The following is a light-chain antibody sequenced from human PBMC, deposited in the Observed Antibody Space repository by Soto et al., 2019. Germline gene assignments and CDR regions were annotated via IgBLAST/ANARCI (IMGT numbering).Light chain of an antibody. V-gene: IGLV2-14*01. CDR1: SSDVGYYNY. Sequence: QSVLTQPASVSGSPGQSITISCTGTSSDVGYYNYVSWYQQHPGKVPKLMIYEVSNRPSGVSHRFSGSKSGNTASLTISGLQSEDEADYYCSSYTGSSTLVFGGGTKLTVL. CDR3: SSYTGSSTLV. J-gene: IGLJ2*01. CDR2: EVS.